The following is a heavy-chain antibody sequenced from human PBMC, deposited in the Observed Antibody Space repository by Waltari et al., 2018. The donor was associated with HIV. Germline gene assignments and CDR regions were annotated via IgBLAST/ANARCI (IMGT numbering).Heavy chain of an antibody. V-gene: IGHV3-74*01. J-gene: IGHJ5*02. CDR1: GFSLSRYW. CDR3: TRDTDNWSGLGGFDP. CDR2: LNSDATSA. Sequence: DVQLVESGGRFVEPGGSLRLSCAASGFSLSRYWMHWVRQPPGKGLSWLSWLNSDATSATYADSVKGRFIISRDNADNTLYLQMNNLRAEDTAIYYCTRDTDNWSGLGGFDPWGQGTLVIVSS. D-gene: IGHD3-3*01.